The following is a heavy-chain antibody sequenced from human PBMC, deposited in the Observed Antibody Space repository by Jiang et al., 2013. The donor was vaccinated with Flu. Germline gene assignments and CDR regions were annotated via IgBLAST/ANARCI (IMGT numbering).Heavy chain of an antibody. CDR2: TWYGGSSK. V-gene: IGHV3-33*08. J-gene: IGHJ4*02. Sequence: RSLRLSCAASGSRSVATTCTGSARLQARGVEWVAVTWYGGSSKYYADSVKGRFTISRDSSENTVYLQMNSLRPDDTAVYYCARDPRGRIAPVAPDYWGQGTLVSVSS. D-gene: IGHD3-16*01. CDR3: ARDPRGRIAPVAPDY. CDR1: GSRSVATT.